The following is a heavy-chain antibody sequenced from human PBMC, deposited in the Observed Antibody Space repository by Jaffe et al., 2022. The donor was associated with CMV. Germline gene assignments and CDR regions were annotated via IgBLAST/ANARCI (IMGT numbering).Heavy chain of an antibody. Sequence: EVQLVESGGGLVKPGGSLRLSCAASGFTFSNAWMSWVRQAPGKGLEWVGRIKSKTDGGTTDYAAPVKGRFTISRDDSKNTLYLQMNSLKTEDTAVYYCTTDPHYDFWTMDVWGKGTTVTVSS. CDR1: GFTFSNAW. J-gene: IGHJ6*03. D-gene: IGHD3-3*01. CDR3: TTDPHYDFWTMDV. V-gene: IGHV3-15*01. CDR2: IKSKTDGGTT.